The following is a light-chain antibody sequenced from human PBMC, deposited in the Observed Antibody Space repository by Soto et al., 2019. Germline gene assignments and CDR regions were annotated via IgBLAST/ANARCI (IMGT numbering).Light chain of an antibody. CDR1: QSVSSSY. CDR3: QQYGSAQLT. Sequence: EIVLTQSPGTLALSPGERATLSCRASQSVSSSYLAWYQHKPGQAPRLLIYGASSRATGIPDRFSGSGSGTDFTLTISRLEPEDFAVYYCQQYGSAQLTVGGGPKVDI. J-gene: IGKJ4*01. CDR2: GAS. V-gene: IGKV3-20*01.